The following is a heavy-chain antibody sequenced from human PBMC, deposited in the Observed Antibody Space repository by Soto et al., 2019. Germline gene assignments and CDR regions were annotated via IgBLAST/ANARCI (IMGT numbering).Heavy chain of an antibody. Sequence: GGSLRLSCAASGFTFSSYGMHWVRQAPGKGLEWVAVISYDGSNKYYADSVKGRFTISRDNSKNTLYLQMNSLRAEDTAVYYCAKDGKQWLVIAEYFQHWGQGTLVTVSS. J-gene: IGHJ1*01. V-gene: IGHV3-30*18. CDR3: AKDGKQWLVIAEYFQH. CDR1: GFTFSSYG. CDR2: ISYDGSNK. D-gene: IGHD6-19*01.